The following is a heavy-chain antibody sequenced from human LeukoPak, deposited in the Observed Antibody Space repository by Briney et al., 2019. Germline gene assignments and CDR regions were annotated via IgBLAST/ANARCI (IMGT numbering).Heavy chain of an antibody. V-gene: IGHV3-48*03. J-gene: IGHJ4*02. Sequence: GGSLRLSCAASGVTLSSYEMNWVRQAPGKGLEWVPYISSSGSTIYYADSVKGRFTISRDNAKNSLYLQMNSLRAEDTAVYYCARGGGGQWLVYFDYWGQATLVTVSS. D-gene: IGHD6-19*01. CDR2: ISSSGSTI. CDR3: ARGGGGQWLVYFDY. CDR1: GVTLSSYE.